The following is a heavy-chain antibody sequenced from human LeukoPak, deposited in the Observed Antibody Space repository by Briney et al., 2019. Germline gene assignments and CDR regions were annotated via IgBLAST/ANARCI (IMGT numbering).Heavy chain of an antibody. CDR3: ARARLAAAGTSWDY. Sequence: ASVKVSCKASGYTFTGYYMHWVRQAPGQGLEWMGWINPNSGGTNYAQKFQGRVTMTRDTSISTAYMELSRLRSDDTAVYYCARARLAAAGTSWDYWGQGTLVTVSS. D-gene: IGHD6-13*01. CDR2: INPNSGGT. J-gene: IGHJ4*02. CDR1: GYTFTGYY. V-gene: IGHV1-2*02.